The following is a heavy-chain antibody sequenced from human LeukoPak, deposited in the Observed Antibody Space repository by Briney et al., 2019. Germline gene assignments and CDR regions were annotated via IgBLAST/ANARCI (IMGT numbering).Heavy chain of an antibody. CDR2: IYYSGST. CDR3: ARPGYGSFDAFDI. J-gene: IGHJ3*02. CDR1: GGSIGSYY. V-gene: IGHV4-59*08. Sequence: SETLSLTCTVSGGSIGSYYWSWIRQPPGKGLEWIGYIYYSGSTNYNPSLKSRVTISVDTSKNQFSLKLSSVTAADTAVYYCARPGYGSFDAFDIWGQGTMVTVSS. D-gene: IGHD3-10*01.